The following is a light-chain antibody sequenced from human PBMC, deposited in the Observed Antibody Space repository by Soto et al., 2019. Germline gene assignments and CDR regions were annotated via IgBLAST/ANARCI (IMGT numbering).Light chain of an antibody. V-gene: IGKV3-11*01. CDR2: GAF. CDR3: QQRNVWPPVT. Sequence: EIVLTQSPATLSLSPGDRATLSCRASPSVPNFLAWYQQKPGHAPRLPIYGAFNRATGIPARFSGSGSGTDFTLTISSLEPEDSAIYYCQQRNVWPPVTFGLGTRLEI. CDR1: PSVPNF. J-gene: IGKJ5*01.